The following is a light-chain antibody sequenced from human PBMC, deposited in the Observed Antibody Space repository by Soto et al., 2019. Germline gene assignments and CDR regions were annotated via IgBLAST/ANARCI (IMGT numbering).Light chain of an antibody. CDR1: QTVSRN. Sequence: EVVMTQSPATLSVSPWERATLSCRASQTVSRNLAWYQQRPGQAPRLLMYDISTRAAGVPARFSGSGSETEFTLTIRSLQSEDFAVYFCQQYNNWPSFGQGTRLEIK. V-gene: IGKV3-15*01. CDR3: QQYNNWPS. CDR2: DIS. J-gene: IGKJ5*01.